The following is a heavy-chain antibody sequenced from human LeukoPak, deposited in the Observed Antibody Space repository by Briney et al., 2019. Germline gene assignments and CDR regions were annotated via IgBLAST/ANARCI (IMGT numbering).Heavy chain of an antibody. J-gene: IGHJ4*02. Sequence: SETLSLTCTVSGGSISSSSYYWGWIRQPPGKGLEWIGSIYYSGSTYYNPPLKSRVTISVDTSKNQFSLKLSSVTAADTAVYYCARAPNTPPTVVTEDYYFDYWGQGTLVTVSS. CDR1: GGSISSSSYY. CDR3: ARAPNTPPTVVTEDYYFDY. CDR2: IYYSGST. V-gene: IGHV4-39*07. D-gene: IGHD4-23*01.